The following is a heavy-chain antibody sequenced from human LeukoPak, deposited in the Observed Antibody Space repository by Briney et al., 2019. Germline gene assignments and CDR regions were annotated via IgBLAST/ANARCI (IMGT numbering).Heavy chain of an antibody. CDR3: AREDCSGGSCYSIYYYYYMDV. CDR2: IKQDGSEK. J-gene: IGHJ6*03. D-gene: IGHD2-15*01. Sequence: PGGSLRLSCAASGFTFSSYWMSWARQAPGKGLEWVANIKQDGSEKYYVDSVKGRFTISRDNAKNSLYLQMNSLRAEDTAVYYCAREDCSGGSCYSIYYYYYMDVWGKGTTVTVSS. V-gene: IGHV3-7*01. CDR1: GFTFSSYW.